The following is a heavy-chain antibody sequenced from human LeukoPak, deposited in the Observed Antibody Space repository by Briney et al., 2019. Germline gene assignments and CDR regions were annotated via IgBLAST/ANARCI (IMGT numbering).Heavy chain of an antibody. CDR2: INSDGSRT. D-gene: IGHD6-13*01. V-gene: IGHV3-74*01. Sequence: GGSLRLSCAASGFTFSSYWMHWVREAPGKGLVWVSRINSDGSRTSYADSVKGRFTISRDNAKNTLYLQMNSLRAEDTAVYYCARHIAAAGPGFDYWGQGTLVTVSS. J-gene: IGHJ4*02. CDR3: ARHIAAAGPGFDY. CDR1: GFTFSSYW.